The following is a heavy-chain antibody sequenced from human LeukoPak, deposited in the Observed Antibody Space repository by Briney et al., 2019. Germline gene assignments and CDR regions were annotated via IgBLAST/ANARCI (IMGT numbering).Heavy chain of an antibody. V-gene: IGHV5-51*01. CDR3: ARQGGGDYVFPSFSSLRLDWFDP. CDR2: IYPGDSDT. J-gene: IGHJ5*02. D-gene: IGHD4-17*01. Sequence: KDGESLKISCKGSGYSFTSYWIGWVRQMPGKGLEWMGIIYPGDSDTRYSPSFQGQVTISADKSISTAYLQWSSLKASDTAMYYCARQGGGDYVFPSFSSLRLDWFDPWGQGTLVTVSS. CDR1: GYSFTSYW.